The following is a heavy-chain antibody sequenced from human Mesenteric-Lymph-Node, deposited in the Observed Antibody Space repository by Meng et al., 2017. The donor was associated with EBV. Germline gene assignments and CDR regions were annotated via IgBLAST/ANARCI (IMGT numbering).Heavy chain of an antibody. CDR2: ISGSGGTT. CDR3: AKGAGGYVDY. D-gene: IGHD1-1*01. J-gene: IGHJ4*02. CDR1: GFTFSSYW. Sequence: QLVESGGGLIQPGGSLRLSCAASGFTFSSYWMHWVRQAPGKGLEWVSTISGSGGTTYYADSVKGRFTISRDNSKNTLYLQMNSLRDEDTAGFYCAKGAGGYVDYWGQGTLVTVSS. V-gene: IGHV3-23*04.